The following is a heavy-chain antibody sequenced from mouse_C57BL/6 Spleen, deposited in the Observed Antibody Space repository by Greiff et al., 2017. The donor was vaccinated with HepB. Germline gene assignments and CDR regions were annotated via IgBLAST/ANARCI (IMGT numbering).Heavy chain of an antibody. CDR3: ARDGPGGYFDV. Sequence: EVQLQQSGPELVKPGASVKMSCKASGYTFTDYNMHWVKQSHGKSLEWIGYINPNNGGTSYNQKFKGKATLTVNKSSSTAYMELRSLTSEESAVYYWARDGPGGYFDVWGTGTTVTVSS. CDR2: INPNNGGT. V-gene: IGHV1-22*01. D-gene: IGHD1-1*01. CDR1: GYTFTDYN. J-gene: IGHJ1*03.